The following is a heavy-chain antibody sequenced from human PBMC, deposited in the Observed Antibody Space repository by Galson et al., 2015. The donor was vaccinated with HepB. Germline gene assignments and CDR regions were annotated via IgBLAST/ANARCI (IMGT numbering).Heavy chain of an antibody. CDR3: TRDRPSWNYDNVAYEY. CDR2: ISSSSSII. J-gene: IGHJ4*02. V-gene: IGHV3-48*01. CDR1: GFTFSSYS. D-gene: IGHD3-22*01. Sequence: SLRLSCAAPGFTFSSYSMNWVRQAPGKGLEWVSYISSSSSIIYYADSVKGRFTISRDNAMNSLYLQMNSLRAEDTAVCYCTRDRPSWNYDNVAYEYWGQGTLVTISS.